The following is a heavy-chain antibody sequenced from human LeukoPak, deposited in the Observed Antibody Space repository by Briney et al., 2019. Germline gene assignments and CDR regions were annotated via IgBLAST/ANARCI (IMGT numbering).Heavy chain of an antibody. CDR2: IYSGGST. V-gene: IGHV3-66*01. CDR1: GFTFSSYA. J-gene: IGHJ4*02. Sequence: GGSLRLSCAASGFTFSSYAMSWVRQAPGKGLEWVSVIYSGGSTYYADSVKGRFTISRDNSKNTLYLQMNSLRAEDTAVYYCAKETCSGGTCFRYFDYWGQGTLVTVSS. D-gene: IGHD2-15*01. CDR3: AKETCSGGTCFRYFDY.